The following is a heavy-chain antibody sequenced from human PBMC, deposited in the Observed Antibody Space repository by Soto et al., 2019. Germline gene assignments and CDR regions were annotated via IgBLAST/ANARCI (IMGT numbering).Heavy chain of an antibody. CDR1: GYTITSYY. D-gene: IGHD3-10*01. J-gene: IGHJ6*02. V-gene: IGHV1-46*01. CDR2: INPSGGST. CDR3: AREGYYGSGIDGMDV. Sequence: ASVKVSCKASGYTITSYYMHWVRQSPGQGLEWKGIINPSGGSTSYAQKFQGRVTMTRDTSTSTVYMELSSLRSEDTAVYYCAREGYYGSGIDGMDVWGQGTTVTVSS.